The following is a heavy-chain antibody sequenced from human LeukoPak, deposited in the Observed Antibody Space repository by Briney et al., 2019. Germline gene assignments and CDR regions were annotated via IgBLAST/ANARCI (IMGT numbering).Heavy chain of an antibody. J-gene: IGHJ4*02. Sequence: GGSLRLSCSASGFTFSSYAMHWVRQAPGKGLEWVAVTSSDLNVKLYADSVKGRFTISRDNSRSTLYLQMNSLRPEDTAIYYCAREGYYGSGSPPSLYFDYWGQGTLVTVSS. CDR2: TSSDLNVK. CDR1: GFTFSSYA. CDR3: AREGYYGSGSPPSLYFDY. V-gene: IGHV3-30-3*01. D-gene: IGHD3-10*01.